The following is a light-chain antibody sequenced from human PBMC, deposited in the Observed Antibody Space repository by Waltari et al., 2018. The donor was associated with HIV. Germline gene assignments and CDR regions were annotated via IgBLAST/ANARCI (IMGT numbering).Light chain of an antibody. Sequence: SALTQPASVSGFPGQSITISCTGSSSDVGSYNYVSWYQQHPGKAPKLLIYDVSKRPSGGSNRFSGSKSGNTASLTISGLQAEDEADYYCCSYAGSNTYLFGTGTEVTVL. J-gene: IGLJ1*01. CDR3: CSYAGSNTYL. CDR1: SSDVGSYNY. CDR2: DVS. V-gene: IGLV2-23*02.